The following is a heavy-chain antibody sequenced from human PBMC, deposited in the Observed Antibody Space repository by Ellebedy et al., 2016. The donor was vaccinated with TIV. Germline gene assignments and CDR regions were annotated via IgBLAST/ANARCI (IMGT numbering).Heavy chain of an antibody. CDR1: GFIFSDYY. J-gene: IGHJ3*02. CDR3: AAGVATIRAFDI. D-gene: IGHD5-24*01. Sequence: GESLKISCAASGFIFSDYYMSWIRQAPGKGLEWVSAISGSGGSTYYADSVKGRFTISRDNSKNTLYLQMNSLRAEDTAVYYCAAGVATIRAFDIWGQGTMVTVSS. V-gene: IGHV3-23*01. CDR2: ISGSGGST.